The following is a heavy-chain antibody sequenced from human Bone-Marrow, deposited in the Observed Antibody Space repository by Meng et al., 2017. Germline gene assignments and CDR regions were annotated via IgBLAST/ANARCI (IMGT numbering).Heavy chain of an antibody. V-gene: IGHV1-69*05. D-gene: IGHD5-12*01. CDR3: ARDLYPAVATTNHDAFDI. J-gene: IGHJ3*02. CDR1: GGTFSSYA. Sequence: QVQLVQSGAEVKKPGSSVKVSGKASGGTFSSYAISWVRQAPGQGLEWMGGIIPIFGTANYAQKFQGRVTITTDESTSTAYMELSSLRSEDMAVYYCARDLYPAVATTNHDAFDIWGQGTMVTVSS. CDR2: IIPIFGTA.